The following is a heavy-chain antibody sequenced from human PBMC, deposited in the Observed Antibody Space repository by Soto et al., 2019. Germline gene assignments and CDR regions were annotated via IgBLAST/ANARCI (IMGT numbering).Heavy chain of an antibody. CDR3: ARMASFGTLNWFDP. CDR2: LNPGSGDT. CDR1: GYTFTNYD. V-gene: IGHV1-8*01. Sequence: QVQLVQSGAEIRKPGASVRVSCKASGYTFTNYDVNWVRQVPGQGLEWKGWLNPGSGDTGYAQKFQGRVTMTRNTSIGTAYMELSSLRSGDTAIYYCARMASFGTLNWFDPWGQGTLVTVSS. D-gene: IGHD3-16*01. J-gene: IGHJ5*02.